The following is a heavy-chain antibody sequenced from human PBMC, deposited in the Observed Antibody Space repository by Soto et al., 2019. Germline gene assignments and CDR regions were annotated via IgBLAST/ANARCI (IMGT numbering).Heavy chain of an antibody. J-gene: IGHJ5*02. CDR1: GGSISSNSYY. D-gene: IGHD3-9*01. Sequence: SETLSLTCTVSGGSISSNSYYWGWIRQPPGKGLEWIGSIYYSGSTYYNPSLKSRVTISVDTSKNQFSLKLSSVTAADTAVYYCARAILKLDVELFLWGYSWFDPWGQGTLVTVSS. CDR2: IYYSGST. V-gene: IGHV4-39*01. CDR3: ARAILKLDVELFLWGYSWFDP.